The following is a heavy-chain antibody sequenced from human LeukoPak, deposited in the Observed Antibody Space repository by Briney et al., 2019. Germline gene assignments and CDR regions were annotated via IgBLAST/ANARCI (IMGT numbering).Heavy chain of an antibody. CDR1: GFTFSNYW. D-gene: IGHD6-19*01. J-gene: IGHJ5*02. CDR2: IKEDGSEK. CDR3: ARVAGLSWFDP. Sequence: GGSLRLSCAASGFTFSNYWMSWVRQAPGKGLEWVANIKEDGSEKYYVDSVKGRFTISRDNAKNSLYLQMNSLRAEDTAVYYCARVAGLSWFDPWGQGTLVTVSS. V-gene: IGHV3-7*01.